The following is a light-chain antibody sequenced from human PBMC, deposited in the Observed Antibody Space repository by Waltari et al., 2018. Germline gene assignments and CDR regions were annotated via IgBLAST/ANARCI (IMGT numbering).Light chain of an antibody. V-gene: IGLV1-44*01. CDR3: AAWDDSLNGRWV. Sequence: QSEMSQPPSVSGTPGQTVTISCSGRSSPVGSNVVNWYQQLPGTAPKLLIYRNDQRPSGVPDRFSGSKSGTSASLAISGLQSEDEADYYCAAWDDSLNGRWVFGAGTKLTVL. CDR2: RND. CDR1: SSPVGSNV. J-gene: IGLJ2*01.